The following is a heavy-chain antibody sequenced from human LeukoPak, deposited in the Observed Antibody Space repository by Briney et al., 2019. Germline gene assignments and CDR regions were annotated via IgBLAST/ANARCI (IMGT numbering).Heavy chain of an antibody. V-gene: IGHV4-31*03. J-gene: IGHJ4*02. CDR2: IYYSGGT. Sequence: PSETLSLTCTVSGGSISSGGYYWNWIRQHPGKGLEWIGYIYYSGGTYYNPSLESRVTISVDTSKNQFSLKLSSVTAADTAVYYCARYVTIFVGGESNWGQGTLVTVSS. CDR3: ARYVTIFVGGESN. CDR1: GGSISSGGYY. D-gene: IGHD3-9*01.